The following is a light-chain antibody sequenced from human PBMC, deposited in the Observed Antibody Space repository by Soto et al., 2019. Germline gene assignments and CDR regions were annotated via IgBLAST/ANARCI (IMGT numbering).Light chain of an antibody. CDR3: LSADSSRLYV. J-gene: IGLJ1*01. Sequence: SYYLTPPPSVSVSPGQTARITCTGDELPKEYAYWYQQKPGQAPLLVIYKDTERPSGIPERFSASSSGTTVTLTISGVQAEDEGDYYCLSADSSRLYVFGTGTKVTVL. CDR1: ELPKEY. CDR2: KDT. V-gene: IGLV3-25*02.